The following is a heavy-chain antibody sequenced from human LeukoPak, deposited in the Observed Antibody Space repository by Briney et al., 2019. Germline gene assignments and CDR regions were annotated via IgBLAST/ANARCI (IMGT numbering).Heavy chain of an antibody. CDR3: AREYSASEH. V-gene: IGHV1-2*02. Sequence: ASVKVSCKASVYTSVGYYLHWVRQAPGQGLEWMAWIDPYTGNTHYAQKFQGRITVTRDTSVSTTYMELSWLTSDDTARYYCAREYSASEHWGQGTLVTVSS. J-gene: IGHJ4*02. D-gene: IGHD5-12*01. CDR2: IDPYTGNT. CDR1: VYTSVGYY.